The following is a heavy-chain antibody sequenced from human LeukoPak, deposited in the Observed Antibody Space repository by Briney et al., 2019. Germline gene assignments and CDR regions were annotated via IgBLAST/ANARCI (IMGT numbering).Heavy chain of an antibody. CDR3: ARVSVATYYYYGMDV. J-gene: IGHJ6*02. V-gene: IGHV3-74*01. D-gene: IGHD2-15*01. CDR2: INSDGSST. CDR1: GFTFSSYW. Sequence: PGGSLRLSCAASGFTFSSYWMHWVRQAPGKGLVWASRINSDGSSTSYADSVKGRFTISRDNAKNTLYLQMNSLRAEDTAAYYCARVSVATYYYYGMDVWGQGTTVTVSS.